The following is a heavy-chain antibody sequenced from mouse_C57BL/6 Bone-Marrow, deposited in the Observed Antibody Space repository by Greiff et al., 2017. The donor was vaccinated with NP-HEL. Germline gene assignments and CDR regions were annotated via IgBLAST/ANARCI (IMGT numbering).Heavy chain of an antibody. D-gene: IGHD2-12*01. CDR2: INPNNGGT. CDR1: GYTFTDYY. V-gene: IGHV1-26*01. Sequence: VQLQQSGPELVKPGASVKISCKASGYTFTDYYMNWVKQSHGKSLEWIGDINPNNGGTSYIQKFKGKATLTVDKSSSTAYMELRSLTSEDSAVYYCARGYFRYFDYWGQGTTLTVSS. J-gene: IGHJ2*01. CDR3: ARGYFRYFDY.